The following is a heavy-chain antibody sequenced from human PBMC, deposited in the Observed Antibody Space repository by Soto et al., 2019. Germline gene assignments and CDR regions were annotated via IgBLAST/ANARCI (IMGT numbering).Heavy chain of an antibody. CDR2: VIIGGST. CDR1: GFTFSSYA. Sequence: DVQLLESGGGLVQPEGSRRLSCAASGFTFSSYAMGWVRQGPGKGLEWVAVVIIGGSTHYADSVRGRFIISSDNSKNTLSLQMNSLTAEATAVYFCAKRRGAGGHFDYWGQGALVTVSS. D-gene: IGHD2-15*01. V-gene: IGHV3-23*01. J-gene: IGHJ4*02. CDR3: AKRRGAGGHFDY.